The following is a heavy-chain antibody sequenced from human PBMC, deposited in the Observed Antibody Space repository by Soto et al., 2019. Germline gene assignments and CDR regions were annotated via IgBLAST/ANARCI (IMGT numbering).Heavy chain of an antibody. J-gene: IGHJ6*02. V-gene: IGHV1-69*08. Sequence: QVQLVQSGAEVKKPGSSVKVSCKASGGTFSSYTISWVRQAPGQGLEWMGRIIPILGIANYAQKFQGRVTITADKSTSTAYMVLSSLRSEDTAVYYCARDGYYYYYGMDVWVQGTTVTVSS. CDR2: IIPILGIA. CDR3: ARDGYYYYYGMDV. CDR1: GGTFSSYT.